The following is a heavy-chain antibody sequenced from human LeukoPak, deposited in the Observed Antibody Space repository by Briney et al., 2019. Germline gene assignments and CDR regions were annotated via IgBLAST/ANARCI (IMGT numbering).Heavy chain of an antibody. D-gene: IGHD6-19*01. J-gene: IGHJ5*02. V-gene: IGHV1-18*01. Sequence: ASVKVSCKASGYTFTSYGISWVRQAPGQGLEWMGWISAYGGNTNYAQKLQGRVTMTTDTSTSTAYMELRSLRSDDTAVYYCARGPTTRIAVALRHTSNWFDPWGQGTLVTLSA. CDR1: GYTFTSYG. CDR3: ARGPTTRIAVALRHTSNWFDP. CDR2: ISAYGGNT.